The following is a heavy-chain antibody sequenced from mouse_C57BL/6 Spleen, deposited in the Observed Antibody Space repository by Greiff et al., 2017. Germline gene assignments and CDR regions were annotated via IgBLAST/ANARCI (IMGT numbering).Heavy chain of an antibody. CDR2: IDPEDGET. D-gene: IGHD2-10*02. CDR1: GFKFNDYY. Sequence: VQLQQSGAELVKPGASVKLSCKASGFKFNDYYMHWVKQRPEQGLEWIGRIDPEDGETKYAPKFQGKATITADTSSNTAYLQLSSLTAEDTAVYCCTISEGYGNDVWFAYWGQGTLGTVSA. V-gene: IGHV14-2*01. CDR3: TISEGYGNDVWFAY. J-gene: IGHJ3*01.